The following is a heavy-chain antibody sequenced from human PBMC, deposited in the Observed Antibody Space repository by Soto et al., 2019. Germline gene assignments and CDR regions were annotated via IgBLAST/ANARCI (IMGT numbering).Heavy chain of an antibody. D-gene: IGHD6-13*01. CDR3: ERDRLAAAGYAVFDI. V-gene: IGHV3-7*05. J-gene: IGHJ3*02. Sequence: GGSLRLSCAASGFAFSSYWRSWVRQAPGKGLEWVANIKQDGSEKYYVDSVKGRFTISRDNAKNSLYLQMNSLRAEDTAVYYCERDRLAAAGYAVFDIWGKGTMDPVS. CDR1: GFAFSSYW. CDR2: IKQDGSEK.